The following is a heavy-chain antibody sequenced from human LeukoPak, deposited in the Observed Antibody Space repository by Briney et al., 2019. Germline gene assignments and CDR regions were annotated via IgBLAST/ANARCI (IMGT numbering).Heavy chain of an antibody. J-gene: IGHJ3*02. CDR1: GFTFGDYA. V-gene: IGHV3-49*04. Sequence: GGSLRLSCTASGFTFGDYAMSWVRQAPGKGLEWVGFIRSKAHGGTTEYAASVKGRFTISRDDSKSIAYLQMNSLKTKDTAVYYCTRGLGFSGSYPDAFDIWGQGTMVTASS. CDR2: IRSKAHGGTT. D-gene: IGHD1-26*01. CDR3: TRGLGFSGSYPDAFDI.